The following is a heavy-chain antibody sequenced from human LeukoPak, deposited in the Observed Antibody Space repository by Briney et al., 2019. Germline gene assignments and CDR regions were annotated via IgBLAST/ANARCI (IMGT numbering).Heavy chain of an antibody. V-gene: IGHV4-4*07. D-gene: IGHD3-3*01. Sequence: SETLSLTCTVSGGSISSYYWSWIRQPAGKGLEWIGRIYTSGSTDYNPSLKSRVTISVDTSKNQFSLKLSSVTAADTAVYYCARSAIDYDFWSAYYFDYWGQGTLVTVSS. CDR3: ARSAIDYDFWSAYYFDY. J-gene: IGHJ4*02. CDR1: GGSISSYY. CDR2: IYTSGST.